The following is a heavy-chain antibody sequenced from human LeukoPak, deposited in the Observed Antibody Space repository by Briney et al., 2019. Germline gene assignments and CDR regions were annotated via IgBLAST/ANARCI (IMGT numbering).Heavy chain of an antibody. CDR2: IIPILSIA. Sequence: GASVKLSCKASGGTFSSYATSWVRQAPGQGLEWMGRIIPILSIANYAQKFQGRVTITADKSTSTAYMELSSLRSEDTAVYYCARLTTVNYYYGMDVWGQGTTVTVSS. CDR3: ARLTTVNYYYGMDV. D-gene: IGHD4-17*01. CDR1: GGTFSSYA. V-gene: IGHV1-69*04. J-gene: IGHJ6*02.